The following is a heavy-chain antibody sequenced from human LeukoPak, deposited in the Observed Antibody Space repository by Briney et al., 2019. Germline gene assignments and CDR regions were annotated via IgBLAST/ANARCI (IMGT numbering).Heavy chain of an antibody. CDR3: ATTCYYDSSGYYYAGAFDI. D-gene: IGHD3-22*01. J-gene: IGHJ3*02. Sequence: SQTLFLTCTVSGGSISSGGYYWSWIRQHPGKGLEWIGYIYYSGSTYYNPSLKSRVTISVDTSKNQFSLKLSSVTAADMAVYYCATTCYYDSSGYYYAGAFDIWGQGTMVTVSS. CDR1: GGSISSGGYY. V-gene: IGHV4-31*03. CDR2: IYYSGST.